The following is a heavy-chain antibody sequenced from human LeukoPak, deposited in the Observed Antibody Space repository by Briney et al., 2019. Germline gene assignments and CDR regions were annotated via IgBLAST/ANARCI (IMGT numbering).Heavy chain of an antibody. CDR2: IDQGGSEK. CDR1: GFTFSDYY. Sequence: GGSLRLSCAASGFTFSDYYMSWIRQAPGKGLEWVANIDQGGSEKYYVDSVKGRFTISRDNGKNSLYLQMNSLRAEDTAVYYCARDGGVAGLFDYWGQGTLVTVSS. J-gene: IGHJ4*02. CDR3: ARDGGVAGLFDY. D-gene: IGHD6-19*01. V-gene: IGHV3-7*01.